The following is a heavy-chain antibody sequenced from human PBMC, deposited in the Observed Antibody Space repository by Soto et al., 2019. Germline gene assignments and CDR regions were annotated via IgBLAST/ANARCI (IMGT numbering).Heavy chain of an antibody. J-gene: IGHJ4*02. D-gene: IGHD3-22*01. V-gene: IGHV3-48*02. Sequence: GGSLRLSCAASGFTFSSYGMTWFRQAPGKGLEWVSYISSSTFSIYYADSVKGRFTVSRDNAKNSLFLQMNSLRDEDTAVYFCARARRGSAVIGHFDFWGQGTLVTVSS. CDR2: ISSSTFSI. CDR1: GFTFSSYG. CDR3: ARARRGSAVIGHFDF.